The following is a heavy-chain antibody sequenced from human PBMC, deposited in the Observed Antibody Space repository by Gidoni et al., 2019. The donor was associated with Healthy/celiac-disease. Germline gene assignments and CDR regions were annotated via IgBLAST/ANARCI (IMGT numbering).Heavy chain of an antibody. J-gene: IGHJ3*02. V-gene: IGHV3-23*01. Sequence: EVQLLESGGGLVQPGGSLRLSCAASGFPFSSYAMSWVRQAPGKGLEWVSAISGSGGSTYYADSVTGRFTISRDNAKNTLYLQMNSLRAEDTAVYYCAERGETGDAAFDIWGQGTMVTVSS. CDR2: ISGSGGST. CDR1: GFPFSSYA. D-gene: IGHD7-27*01. CDR3: AERGETGDAAFDI.